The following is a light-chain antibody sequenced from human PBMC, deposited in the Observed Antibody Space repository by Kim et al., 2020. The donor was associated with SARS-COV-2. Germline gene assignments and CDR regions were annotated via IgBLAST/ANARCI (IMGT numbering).Light chain of an antibody. CDR3: QQYGSSPST. Sequence: EIVLTQSPGTLSLSPGERATLSCRASQSVSSSYLAWYQQKPGQAPRLLIYGASSRATGIPDRFSGSGSGTDFTLTISRLEPEDFAVYYYQQYGSSPSTFGQGTKLEI. CDR1: QSVSSSY. CDR2: GAS. J-gene: IGKJ2*02. V-gene: IGKV3-20*01.